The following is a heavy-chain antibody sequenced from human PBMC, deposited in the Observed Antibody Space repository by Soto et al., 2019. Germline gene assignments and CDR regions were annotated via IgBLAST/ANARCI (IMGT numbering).Heavy chain of an antibody. J-gene: IGHJ4*02. CDR3: ARTGYYDSSGYPPDY. CDR1: GFTFSSYA. Sequence: VGSLRLACAASGFTFSSYAMSWVRQAPGKGLEWVSAISGSGGSTYYADSVKGRFTISRDNSKNTLYLQMNSLRAEDTAVYYCARTGYYDSSGYPPDYWGQGTLVTVSS. V-gene: IGHV3-23*01. CDR2: ISGSGGST. D-gene: IGHD3-22*01.